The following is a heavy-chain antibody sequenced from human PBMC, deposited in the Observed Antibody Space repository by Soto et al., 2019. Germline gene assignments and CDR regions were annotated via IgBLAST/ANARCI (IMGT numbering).Heavy chain of an antibody. J-gene: IGHJ6*03. CDR3: VRERGRYFRAGYMDV. D-gene: IGHD3-9*01. CDR2: INEDSTYI. Sequence: GGSLRLSCAASGFTFNAYSMNWVRQAPGKGLEWVSSINEDSTYIYYAASLRGRFTISRDNAKNSLYLQMNSLRAEDTAVYYCVRERGRYFRAGYMDVWGDGETVNVS. V-gene: IGHV3-21*01. CDR1: GFTFNAYS.